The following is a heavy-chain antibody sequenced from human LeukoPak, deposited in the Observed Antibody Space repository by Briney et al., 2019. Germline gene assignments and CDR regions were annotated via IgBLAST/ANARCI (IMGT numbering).Heavy chain of an antibody. J-gene: IGHJ6*03. Sequence: TGGSLRLSCAASGFTFSSYWMSWVRQAPGKGLEWVANIKQDGSEKYYVDSVKGRFTISRDNAKDSLYLQMNSLRAEDTAVYYCARDFVTDYMDVWGKGTTVTVSS. D-gene: IGHD6-6*01. V-gene: IGHV3-7*01. CDR2: IKQDGSEK. CDR3: ARDFVTDYMDV. CDR1: GFTFSSYW.